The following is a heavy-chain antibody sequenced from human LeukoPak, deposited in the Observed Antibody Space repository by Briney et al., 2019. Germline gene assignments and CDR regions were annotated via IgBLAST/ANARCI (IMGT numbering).Heavy chain of an antibody. Sequence: ASVKVSCKASGYTFTSYGISWVRQAPGQGLEWMGWISAYNGNTKYTQKLQGRVTMTTDTSTSTAYMELRSLRSDDTAVYYCARDLGQYCSSTSCPYYYYYYMDVWAKGPRSPSP. CDR1: GYTFTSYG. V-gene: IGHV1-18*01. J-gene: IGHJ6*03. CDR2: ISAYNGNT. D-gene: IGHD2-2*01. CDR3: ARDLGQYCSSTSCPYYYYYYMDV.